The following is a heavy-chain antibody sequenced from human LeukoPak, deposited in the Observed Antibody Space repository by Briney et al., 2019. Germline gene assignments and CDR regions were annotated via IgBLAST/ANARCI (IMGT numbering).Heavy chain of an antibody. Sequence: SETLSLTCTVSGGSISSYYWSWIRQPPGRGLEWIGYIYYSGSTNYNPSLKSRVTISVDTSKNQFSLKLSSVTAADTAVYYCARAGGEIAAVDYWGQGTLVTVSS. CDR2: IYYSGST. CDR1: GGSISSYY. CDR3: ARAGGEIAAVDY. V-gene: IGHV4-59*01. J-gene: IGHJ4*02. D-gene: IGHD6-13*01.